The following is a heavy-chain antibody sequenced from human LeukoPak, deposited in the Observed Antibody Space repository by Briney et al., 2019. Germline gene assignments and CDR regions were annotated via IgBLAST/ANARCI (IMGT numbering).Heavy chain of an antibody. Sequence: GGSLRLSCAASGFTFSSYGMHWVRQAPGKGLEWVAFIRYDGSNKYYADSVKGRFTISRDNSKNTLYLRMNSLRAEDTAVYYCAKPVVPAAMFDYWGQGTLVTVSS. V-gene: IGHV3-30*02. CDR2: IRYDGSNK. CDR1: GFTFSSYG. D-gene: IGHD2-2*01. CDR3: AKPVVPAAMFDY. J-gene: IGHJ4*02.